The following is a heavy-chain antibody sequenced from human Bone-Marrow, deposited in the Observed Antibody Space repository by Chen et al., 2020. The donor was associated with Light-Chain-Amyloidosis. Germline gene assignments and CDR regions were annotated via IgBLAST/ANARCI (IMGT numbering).Heavy chain of an antibody. J-gene: IGHJ4*02. Sequence: EVQLVESGGGVEQPGRSLRLSCAASGSTFHDHAMHWVRQAPGKGMEWVSGISWNSGSIGYADSVKGRFTISRDNAKNSLYLQMNSLRPEDTAFYYCTKDISPGGADYWGQGTLVIVSS. CDR1: GSTFHDHA. CDR2: ISWNSGSI. CDR3: TKDISPGGADY. D-gene: IGHD3-10*01. V-gene: IGHV3-9*01.